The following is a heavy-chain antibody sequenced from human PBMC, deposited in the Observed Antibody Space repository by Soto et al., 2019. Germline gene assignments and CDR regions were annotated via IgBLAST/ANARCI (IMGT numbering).Heavy chain of an antibody. CDR3: AAELGNTGYAEHDY. D-gene: IGHD5-12*01. J-gene: IGHJ4*02. V-gene: IGHV3-30*04. CDR2: IIYDGSNK. Sequence: QVQLVESGGGVVQPGRSLRLSCAASGLTFSRYAMHWVRQAPGKGLEWVAVIIYDGSNKHYADSVQGGFTISRDNSKNTLYLQMNSLRAEDTAVYYCAAELGNTGYAEHDYWGQGTLVTVSS. CDR1: GLTFSRYA.